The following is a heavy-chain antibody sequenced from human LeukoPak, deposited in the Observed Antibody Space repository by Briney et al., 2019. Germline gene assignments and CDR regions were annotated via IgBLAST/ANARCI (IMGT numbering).Heavy chain of an antibody. Sequence: PSETLSLTCAVYGGSFSGYYWSWIRQPPGKGLEWIGEINHSGSTNYNPSLKSRVTISVDTSKNQFSLKLSSVTAADTAVYYCASLSRHYDFWSGYHPPYYYYYMDVWGKGTTITVSS. CDR3: ASLSRHYDFWSGYHPPYYYYYMDV. V-gene: IGHV4-34*01. D-gene: IGHD3-3*01. J-gene: IGHJ6*03. CDR1: GGSFSGYY. CDR2: INHSGST.